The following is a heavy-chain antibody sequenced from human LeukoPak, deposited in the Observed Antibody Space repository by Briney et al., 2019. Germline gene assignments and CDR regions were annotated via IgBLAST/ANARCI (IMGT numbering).Heavy chain of an antibody. Sequence: GGSLRLSCAASGFTFSSYWMSWVRQAPGKGLEWVANIKQGGSEKYYVDSVKGRFTISRDNAKNSLYLQMNSLRAEDTAVYYCARDRDVDTAMVNDYWGQGTLVTVSS. J-gene: IGHJ4*02. CDR3: ARDRDVDTAMVNDY. V-gene: IGHV3-7*01. CDR2: IKQGGSEK. CDR1: GFTFSSYW. D-gene: IGHD5-18*01.